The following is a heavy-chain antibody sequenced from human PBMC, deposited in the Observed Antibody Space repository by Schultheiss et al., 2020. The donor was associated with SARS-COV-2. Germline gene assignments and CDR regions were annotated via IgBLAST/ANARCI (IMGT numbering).Heavy chain of an antibody. Sequence: SVKVSCKASGGTFSSYAISWVRQAPGQGLEWMGGIIPIFGTANYAQKLQGRVTITADESTSTAYKELSSLRSEDTAVYYCARALDFGVVAKWGQGTLVTVSS. CDR2: IIPIFGTA. J-gene: IGHJ4*02. CDR3: ARALDFGVVAK. D-gene: IGHD3-3*01. CDR1: GGTFSSYA. V-gene: IGHV1-69*13.